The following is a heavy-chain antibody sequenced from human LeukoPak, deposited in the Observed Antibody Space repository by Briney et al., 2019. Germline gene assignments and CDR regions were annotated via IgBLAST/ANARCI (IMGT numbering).Heavy chain of an antibody. CDR2: IYSGGRT. D-gene: IGHD6-13*01. CDR1: GFAFSTYG. CDR3: ARAGPSSSWHQFDY. Sequence: PGGSLRLSCVASGFAFSTYGMHWVRQAPGKGLEWVSVIYSGGRTYYADSVKGRFTISRDNSKNTLYLQMNRLRAEDTAVYYCARAGPSSSWHQFDYWGQGTLVTVSS. V-gene: IGHV3-66*01. J-gene: IGHJ4*02.